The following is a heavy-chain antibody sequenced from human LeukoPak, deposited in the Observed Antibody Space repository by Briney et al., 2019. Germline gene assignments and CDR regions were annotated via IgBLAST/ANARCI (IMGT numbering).Heavy chain of an antibody. CDR3: AKALNVLVPSTSRWFDP. J-gene: IGHJ5*02. D-gene: IGHD2-8*02. V-gene: IGHV3-23*01. Sequence: GGSLRLSCAASGFSFSSYGMHWVRQAPGKGLEWVSTTSDGGAATYYADSVKGRFTISRDNSKNTLSLQMNSLRAEDTAVYYCAKALNVLVPSTSRWFDPWGQGTLVTVSS. CDR2: TSDGGAAT. CDR1: GFSFSSYG.